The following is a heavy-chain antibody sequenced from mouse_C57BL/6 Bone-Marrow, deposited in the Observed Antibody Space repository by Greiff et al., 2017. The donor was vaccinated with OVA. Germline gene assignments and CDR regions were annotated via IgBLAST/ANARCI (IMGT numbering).Heavy chain of an antibody. D-gene: IGHD2-3*01. V-gene: IGHV5-4*01. J-gene: IGHJ1*03. CDR3: AGDGYPSQYFDV. Sequence: EVQGVESGGGLVKPGGSLKLSCAASGFTFSSYAMSWVRQTPEKRLEWVATISDGGSYTYYPDNVKGRFTISRDNAKNNLYLQMSHLKSEDTAMYYCAGDGYPSQYFDVWGTGTTVTVSS. CDR2: ISDGGSYT. CDR1: GFTFSSYA.